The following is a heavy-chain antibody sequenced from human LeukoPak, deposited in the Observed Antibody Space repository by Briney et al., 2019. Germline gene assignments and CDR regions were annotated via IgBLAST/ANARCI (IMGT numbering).Heavy chain of an antibody. J-gene: IGHJ4*02. Sequence: ASVKVSCKASGYTFTGYYMHWVRQAPGQGLGWMGWINPNSGGTNYAQKFQGRVTMTRDTSISTAYMELSRLRSDDTAVYYCARSNSYGERRYYFDYWGQGTLVTVSS. V-gene: IGHV1-2*02. CDR1: GYTFTGYY. CDR2: INPNSGGT. CDR3: ARSNSYGERRYYFDY. D-gene: IGHD5-18*01.